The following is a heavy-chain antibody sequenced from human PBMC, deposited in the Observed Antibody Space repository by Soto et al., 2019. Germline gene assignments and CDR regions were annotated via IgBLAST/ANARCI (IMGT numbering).Heavy chain of an antibody. D-gene: IGHD3-3*01. CDR1: GFTFSSYA. CDR2: ISGSGGST. V-gene: IGHV3-23*01. CDR3: AKATYYDFWSGYYPSMDV. J-gene: IGHJ6*03. Sequence: EVQLLESGGGLVQPGGSLRLSCAASGFTFSSYAMSWVRQAPGKGLEWVSAISGSGGSTYYADSVKGRFTSSRDNSKNTLYLRMNSLRAEDTAVYYCAKATYYDFWSGYYPSMDVWGKGTTVTVSS.